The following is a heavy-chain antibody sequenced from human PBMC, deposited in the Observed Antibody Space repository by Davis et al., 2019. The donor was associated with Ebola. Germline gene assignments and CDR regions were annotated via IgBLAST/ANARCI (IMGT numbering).Heavy chain of an antibody. CDR2: IKQDGSEK. J-gene: IGHJ4*02. V-gene: IGHV3-7*03. CDR1: GFTFSSYW. Sequence: GGSLSLSCAASGFTFSSYWMSWVRQAPGKGLEWVANIKQDGSEKDYVDSVKGRFTISRDNAKNSLYLQMNSLRAEDTAVYYCAREGTIRGVNFDYWGQGTLVTVSS. CDR3: AREGTIRGVNFDY. D-gene: IGHD3-10*01.